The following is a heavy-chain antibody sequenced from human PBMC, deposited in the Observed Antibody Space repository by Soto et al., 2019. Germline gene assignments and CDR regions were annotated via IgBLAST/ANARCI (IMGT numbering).Heavy chain of an antibody. CDR2: INHSGST. V-gene: IGHV4-34*01. Sequence: QVQLQQWGAGLLKPSETLSLTCAVYGGSFSGYYWSWIRQPPGKGLEWIGEINHSGSTNYNPSLKSRVTISVDTSKNQFSLKLSSVTAADTAVYYCANRGDYAVDYWGQGTLVTVSS. J-gene: IGHJ4*02. CDR1: GGSFSGYY. CDR3: ANRGDYAVDY. D-gene: IGHD4-17*01.